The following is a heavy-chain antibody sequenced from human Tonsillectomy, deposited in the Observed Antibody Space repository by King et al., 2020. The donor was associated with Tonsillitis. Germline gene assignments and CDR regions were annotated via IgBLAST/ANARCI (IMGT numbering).Heavy chain of an antibody. D-gene: IGHD6-19*01. J-gene: IGHJ4*02. CDR3: AMGEISGWCFDY. V-gene: IGHV3-30*03. Sequence: VQLVESGGGVVQPGRSLRLSCAASGFTFSSKGMHWVRQAPGKGLEWVAVMSYDGIYDYYADSVKGRFTISRDNSKNTLYLQMNSLRAEDTAVYYCAMGEISGWCFDYWGQGTLVTVFS. CDR2: MSYDGIYD. CDR1: GFTFSSKG.